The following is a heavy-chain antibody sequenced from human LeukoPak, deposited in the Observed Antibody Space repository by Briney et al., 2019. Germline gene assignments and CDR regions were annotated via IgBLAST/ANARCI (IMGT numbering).Heavy chain of an antibody. Sequence: TPSETLSLTCTVSGGSISSGDYYWSWIRQPPGKGLEWIGYIYYIGNTFYNPSLKSRVTISADTSKNQFSLKLSSVTAADTAVYYCASAYCGGDCTPYWYFDLWGRGTLVTVSS. CDR3: ASAYCGGDCTPYWYFDL. CDR2: IYYIGNT. CDR1: GGSISSGDYY. V-gene: IGHV4-30-4*01. J-gene: IGHJ2*01. D-gene: IGHD2-21*02.